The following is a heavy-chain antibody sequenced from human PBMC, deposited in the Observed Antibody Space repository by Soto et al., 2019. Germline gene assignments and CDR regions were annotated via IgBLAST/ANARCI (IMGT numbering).Heavy chain of an antibody. CDR3: ARAYSSSQLHYYYYGMDV. V-gene: IGHV1-69*13. Sequence: ASVEVSCKASGGTFSSYAISWVRQAPGQGLEWMGGIIPIFGTANYAQKFQGRVTITADESTSTAYMELSSLRSEDTAVYYCARAYSSSQLHYYYYGMDVWGQGTTVTVSS. CDR1: GGTFSSYA. J-gene: IGHJ6*01. CDR2: IIPIFGTA. D-gene: IGHD6-13*01.